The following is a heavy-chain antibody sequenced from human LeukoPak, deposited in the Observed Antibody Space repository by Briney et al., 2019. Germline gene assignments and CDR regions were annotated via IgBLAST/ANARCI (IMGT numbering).Heavy chain of an antibody. CDR3: ARGRFVPRGFSQPMVRGVIMPFDY. Sequence: GASVKVSCKASGYTFTDYYMHWVRQAPGQGLEWMGWINPNTGGTNYAQNFQGRVTMTRDTSINTAYMELSRLSSDDTAVYYCARGRFVPRGFSQPMVRGVIMPFDYWGQGTLVTVSS. V-gene: IGHV1-2*02. J-gene: IGHJ4*02. CDR1: GYTFTDYY. D-gene: IGHD3-10*01. CDR2: INPNTGGT.